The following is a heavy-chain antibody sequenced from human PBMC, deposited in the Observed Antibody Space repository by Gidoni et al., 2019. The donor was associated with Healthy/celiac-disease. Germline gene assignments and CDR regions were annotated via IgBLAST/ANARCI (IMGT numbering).Heavy chain of an antibody. CDR3: TTGVVVVPAAIKSYYYYYYMDV. CDR1: GFTFSNAW. V-gene: IGHV3-15*01. CDR2: IKSKTDGGTT. D-gene: IGHD2-2*02. J-gene: IGHJ6*03. Sequence: EVQLVESGGGLVKPGGSLRLSCAASGFTFSNAWMSWVRPAPGKGLEWVGRIKSKTDGGTTDYAAPVKGRFTISRDDSKNTLYLQMNSLKTEDTAVYYCTTGVVVVPAAIKSYYYYYYMDVWGKGTTVTVSS.